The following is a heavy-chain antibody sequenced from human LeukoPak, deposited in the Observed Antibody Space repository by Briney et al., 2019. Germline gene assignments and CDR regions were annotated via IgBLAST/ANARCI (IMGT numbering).Heavy chain of an antibody. J-gene: IGHJ4*02. CDR3: ARGVEPLAANTLAY. CDR2: LYSDGNT. D-gene: IGHD1-14*01. Sequence: PGGSLRLSCAASGFTFSRYAMGWVRQAPGRGLEWVSVLYSDGNTKYADSVQGRFTISRDNSKNTLYLELNSLSPDDTAVYYCARGVEPLAANTLAYWGQGTLVTVSS. CDR1: GFTFSRYA. V-gene: IGHV3-53*01.